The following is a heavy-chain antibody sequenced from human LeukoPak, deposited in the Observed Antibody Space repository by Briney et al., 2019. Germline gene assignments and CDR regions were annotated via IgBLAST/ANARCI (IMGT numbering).Heavy chain of an antibody. J-gene: IGHJ4*02. CDR1: GFTFSSYA. CDR3: AGFWSGYYHY. Sequence: AGGSLRLSCAASGFTFSSYAMHWVRQAPGKGLEWVAVISYDGSNKYYADSVKGRFTISRDNSKNTLYLQMNSLRAEDTAVYYCAGFWSGYYHYWGQGTLVTVSS. V-gene: IGHV3-30*04. D-gene: IGHD3-3*01. CDR2: ISYDGSNK.